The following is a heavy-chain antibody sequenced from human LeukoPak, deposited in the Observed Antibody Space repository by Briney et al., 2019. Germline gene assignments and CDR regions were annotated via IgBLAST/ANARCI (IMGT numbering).Heavy chain of an antibody. CDR2: INYSAST. J-gene: IGHJ6*03. CDR1: GGSISSSSYY. CDR3: AIVTIFGVVLYYYYMDV. Sequence: SETLSLTCTVYGGSISSSSYYWGWIRQPPGKGLEWIGSINYSASTYYNPSLKSRVTISVDTSKNQFSLKLSSVTAADTAVYYCAIVTIFGVVLYYYYMDVWGKGTTVTVSS. V-gene: IGHV4-39*07. D-gene: IGHD3-3*01.